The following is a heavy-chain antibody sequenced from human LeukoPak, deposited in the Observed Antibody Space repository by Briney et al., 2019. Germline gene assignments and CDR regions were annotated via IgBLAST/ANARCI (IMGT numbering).Heavy chain of an antibody. Sequence: PSETLSLTCAVYGGSFSGYYWSWIRQPPGKGLEWIGEINHSGSTNYNPSLKSRVTISVDTSKNQFSLKLSSVTAADTAVYYCARGRSLYGYNYFNYYYYIDVWGKGTTVTVSS. CDR1: GGSFSGYY. CDR2: INHSGST. V-gene: IGHV4-34*01. CDR3: ARGRSLYGYNYFNYYYYIDV. D-gene: IGHD5-24*01. J-gene: IGHJ6*03.